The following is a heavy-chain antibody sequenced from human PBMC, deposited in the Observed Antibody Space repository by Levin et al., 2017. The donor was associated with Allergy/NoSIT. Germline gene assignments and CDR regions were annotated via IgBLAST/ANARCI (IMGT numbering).Heavy chain of an antibody. Sequence: SETLSLTCAISGDSVSSNSAAWNWIRQSPSRGLEWLGRTYYRSKWYNDYAVSVKSRITINPDTSKNQFSLQLNSVTPEDTAVYYCAKSVRVAAKYYFDYWGQGTLVTVSS. J-gene: IGHJ4*02. CDR2: TYYRSKWYN. V-gene: IGHV6-1*01. CDR3: AKSVRVAAKYYFDY. CDR1: GDSVSSNSAA. D-gene: IGHD2-15*01.